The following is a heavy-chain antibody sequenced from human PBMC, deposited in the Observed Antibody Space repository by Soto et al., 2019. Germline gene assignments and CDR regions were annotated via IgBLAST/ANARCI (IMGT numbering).Heavy chain of an antibody. V-gene: IGHV4-61*01. CDR2: IYYSGST. CDR3: ARATYYYDSIAYYMGPLWY. Sequence: SETLSLTCTVSGGSISSSSYYWSWIRQPPGKGLEWIGYIYYSGSTNYNPSLKSRVTISVDTSKNQFSLKLSSVTAADTAVYYCARATYYYDSIAYYMGPLWYGAQGTLVNVSS. D-gene: IGHD3-22*01. J-gene: IGHJ4*02. CDR1: GGSISSSSYY.